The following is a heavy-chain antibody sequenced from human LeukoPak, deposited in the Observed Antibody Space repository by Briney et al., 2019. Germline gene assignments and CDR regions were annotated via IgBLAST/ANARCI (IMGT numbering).Heavy chain of an antibody. J-gene: IGHJ4*02. D-gene: IGHD3/OR15-3a*01. V-gene: IGHV3-23*01. CDR2: ISAIADST. Sequence: GGSLRLSCAASGFTFSSYAISWVRQAPGQGLEWVSGISAIADSTYYADSVKGRVTISRDNSTTTLFLQMNSLRAEDTAVYYCAKERGDFWTDFVYWGQGTLVTVSS. CDR1: GFTFSSYA. CDR3: AKERGDFWTDFVY.